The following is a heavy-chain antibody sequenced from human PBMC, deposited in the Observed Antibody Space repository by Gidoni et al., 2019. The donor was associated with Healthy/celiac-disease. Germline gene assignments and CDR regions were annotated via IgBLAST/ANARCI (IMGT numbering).Heavy chain of an antibody. J-gene: IGHJ4*02. CDR1: GFTFSSYA. Sequence: EVQLVESGGGLVQPGGSPRLSCSASGFTFSSYAMHWVRQAPGKGLEYVSAISSNGGSTYYADSVEGRFNISRDNSKNTLYLQMSSLRAEDTAVYYCVKDLYYGSGSYYNYFDYWGQGTLVTVSS. D-gene: IGHD3-10*01. CDR3: VKDLYYGSGSYYNYFDY. V-gene: IGHV3-64D*06. CDR2: ISSNGGST.